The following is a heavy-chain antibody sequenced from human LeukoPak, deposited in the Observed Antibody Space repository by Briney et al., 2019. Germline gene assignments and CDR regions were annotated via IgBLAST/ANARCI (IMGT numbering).Heavy chain of an antibody. CDR3: AKDPMSYPTFIDY. Sequence: GGSLRLSCAASGFTFSSYAMSWVRQAPGKGLEWVSGISWNSGSIGYADSVKGRFTISRDNAKNSLYLQMNSLRAEDTALYYCAKDPMSYPTFIDYWGQGTLVTVSS. CDR2: ISWNSGSI. V-gene: IGHV3-9*01. J-gene: IGHJ4*02. CDR1: GFTFSSYA. D-gene: IGHD3-16*01.